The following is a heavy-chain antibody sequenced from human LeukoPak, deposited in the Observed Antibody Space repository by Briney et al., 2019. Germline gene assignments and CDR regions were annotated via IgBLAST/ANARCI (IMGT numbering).Heavy chain of an antibody. CDR3: ARGNPWIQLWIPPAY. CDR2: ISYDGSNK. V-gene: IGHV3-30*04. J-gene: IGHJ4*02. CDR1: GFTFSSYA. Sequence: PGGSLRLSCAASGFTFSSYAMHWVRQAPGKGLEWVAVISYDGSNKYYADSVKGRFTISRDNSKNTLYLQMNSLRAEDTAVYYCARGNPWIQLWIPPAYWGQGTLVTVSS. D-gene: IGHD5-18*01.